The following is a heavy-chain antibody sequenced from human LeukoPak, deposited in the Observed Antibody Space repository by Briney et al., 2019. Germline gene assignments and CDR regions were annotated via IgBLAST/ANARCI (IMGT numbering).Heavy chain of an antibody. J-gene: IGHJ4*02. Sequence: GGSLRLSCAASGFTFSSYAMSWVRQAPGKGLEWVSAISGSCGSTYYADSEKGRFTISRDNSKNTLYLQMNSLRAEDTAVYYCAKHGKGRITMVRGVINPAYDYWGQGTLVTVSS. CDR2: ISGSCGST. CDR3: AKHGKGRITMVRGVINPAYDY. CDR1: GFTFSSYA. V-gene: IGHV3-23*01. D-gene: IGHD3-10*01.